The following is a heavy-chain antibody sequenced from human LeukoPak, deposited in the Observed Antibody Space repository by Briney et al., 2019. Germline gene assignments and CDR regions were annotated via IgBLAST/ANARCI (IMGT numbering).Heavy chain of an antibody. Sequence: GGSLRLSCAASGFTFSSYGMHWVRQAPGKGLEWVAVISYDGSNKYYADSVKGRFTISRDNSKNTLYLQMNSLRAEDTAVYYCVKTPSSGSSGYYWFDYWGQGTLVTVSS. CDR1: GFTFSSYG. J-gene: IGHJ4*02. V-gene: IGHV3-30*18. CDR2: ISYDGSNK. CDR3: VKTPSSGSSGYYWFDY. D-gene: IGHD3-22*01.